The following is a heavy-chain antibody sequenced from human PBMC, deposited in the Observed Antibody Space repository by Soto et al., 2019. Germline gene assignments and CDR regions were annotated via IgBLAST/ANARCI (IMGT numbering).Heavy chain of an antibody. CDR1: GFTFSSYG. CDR2: IWYDGSNK. CDR3: ARDHDSYYYDSSGYYDY. D-gene: IGHD3-22*01. V-gene: IGHV3-33*01. J-gene: IGHJ4*02. Sequence: GGSLRLSCAASGFTFSSYGMHWVRQAPGKGLEWVAVIWYDGSNKYYADSVKGRFTISRDNSKNTLYLQMNSLRAEDTAVYYCARDHDSYYYDSSGYYDYWGQGTLVTVSS.